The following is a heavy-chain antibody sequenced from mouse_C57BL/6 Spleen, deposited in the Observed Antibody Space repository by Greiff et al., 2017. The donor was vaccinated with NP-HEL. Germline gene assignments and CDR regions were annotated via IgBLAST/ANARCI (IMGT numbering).Heavy chain of an antibody. CDR3: ALYYGNYAMDY. CDR2: IYPGSGST. CDR1: GYTFTSYW. V-gene: IGHV1-55*01. J-gene: IGHJ4*01. D-gene: IGHD1-1*01. Sequence: VQLQQPGAELVKPGASVKMSCKASGYTFTSYWITWVKQRPGQGLEWIGDIYPGSGSTNYNEKFKSKATMTVDTSSSTAYMQLSSLTSEDSSVYYCALYYGNYAMDYWGQGTSVTVSS.